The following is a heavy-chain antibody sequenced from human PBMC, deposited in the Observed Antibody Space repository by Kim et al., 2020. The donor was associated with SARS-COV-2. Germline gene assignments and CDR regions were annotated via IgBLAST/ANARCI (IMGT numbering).Heavy chain of an antibody. D-gene: IGHD3-22*01. J-gene: IGHJ4*02. Sequence: GSVKGRFTISRDNSKDTLYLQMNSLRAEDTAVYYCARELPDYYDSSGQGLWGQGTLVTVSS. CDR3: ARELPDYYDSSGQGL. V-gene: IGHV3-30*07.